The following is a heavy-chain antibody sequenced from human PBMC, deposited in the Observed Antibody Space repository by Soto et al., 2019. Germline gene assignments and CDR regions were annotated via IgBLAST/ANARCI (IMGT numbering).Heavy chain of an antibody. CDR2: IYYSGST. CDR3: ARFPTYYDSSGYYPYYYYGMDV. CDR1: GGSISSGGYY. J-gene: IGHJ6*02. Sequence: SETLSLTCTVSGGSISSGGYYWSWIRQHPGKGLEWIGYIYYSGSTYYNPSLKSRVTISVDTSKNQFSLKLSSVTAADTAVYYCARFPTYYDSSGYYPYYYYGMDVCGQGTTVTVYS. D-gene: IGHD3-22*01. V-gene: IGHV4-31*03.